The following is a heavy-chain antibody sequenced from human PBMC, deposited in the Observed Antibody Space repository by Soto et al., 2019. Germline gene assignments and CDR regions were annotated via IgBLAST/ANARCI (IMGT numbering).Heavy chain of an antibody. J-gene: IGHJ4*02. D-gene: IGHD6-19*01. CDR2: ISDSDNAT. Sequence: EVQLLESGGGLVQPGGSLRLSCAASGFTLSSYAMTWVRQAPGKVLEWVSVISDSDNATYYADAVKVRLTISRDNSKNTLSLQLNSRRAEDTAVYYCAKGVSSSAWSASDSWGQGTLVTVSA. CDR3: AKGVSSSAWSASDS. CDR1: GFTLSSYA. V-gene: IGHV3-23*01.